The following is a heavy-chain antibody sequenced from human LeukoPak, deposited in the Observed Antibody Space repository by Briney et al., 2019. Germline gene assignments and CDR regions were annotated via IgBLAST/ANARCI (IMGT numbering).Heavy chain of an antibody. CDR3: AREGEEDYYDSSGYPNYFDY. CDR1: GGTSSSYA. D-gene: IGHD3-22*01. J-gene: IGHJ4*02. CDR2: IIPIFGTA. V-gene: IGHV1-69*05. Sequence: ASVKVSCKASGGTSSSYAISWVRQAPGQGLEWMGRIIPIFGTAHYVQKFQGRVTITTDESTSTAYMELSSLRSEDTAVYYCAREGEEDYYDSSGYPNYFDYGGQGTLVTVSS.